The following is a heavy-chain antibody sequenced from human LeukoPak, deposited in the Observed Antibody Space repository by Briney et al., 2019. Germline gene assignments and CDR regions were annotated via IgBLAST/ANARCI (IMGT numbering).Heavy chain of an antibody. V-gene: IGHV4-34*01. Sequence: SETLSPTCAVYGGSFSGYYWSWIRQPPGKGLEWIGEINHSGSTNYNPSLKSRVTISVDTSKNQFSLKLSSVTAADTAVYYCARSLSAAGIDYWGQGILVTVSS. CDR2: INHSGST. CDR1: GGSFSGYY. J-gene: IGHJ4*02. CDR3: ARSLSAAGIDY. D-gene: IGHD6-25*01.